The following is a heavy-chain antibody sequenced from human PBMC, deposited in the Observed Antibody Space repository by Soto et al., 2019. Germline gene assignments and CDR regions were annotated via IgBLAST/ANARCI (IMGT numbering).Heavy chain of an antibody. D-gene: IGHD6-6*01. CDR1: GGSISSGDYY. Sequence: PSETLSLTCTVSGGSISSGDYYWSWIRQPPGKGLEWIGYIYYSGSTYYNPSLKSRVTISVDTSKNQFSLKLSSVTAADTAVYYCARDSTSSPFDYWGQGNLVTVYS. CDR3: ARDSTSSPFDY. V-gene: IGHV4-30-4*01. J-gene: IGHJ4*02. CDR2: IYYSGST.